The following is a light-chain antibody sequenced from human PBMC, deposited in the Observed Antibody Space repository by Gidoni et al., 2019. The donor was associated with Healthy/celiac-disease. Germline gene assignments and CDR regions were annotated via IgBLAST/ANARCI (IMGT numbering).Light chain of an antibody. CDR2: YDS. CDR1: NIGTKS. J-gene: IGLJ3*02. V-gene: IGLV3-21*04. CDR3: QVWDSSSDHWV. Sequence: SYVLHQPPSVSVAPGKTARITCGGHNIGTKSVHCYQQKPGQAPVLVSYYDSDRPSGLPERFSGSNSANTATLTISRVEAGDEADYYCQVWDSSSDHWVFGGGTKLTVL.